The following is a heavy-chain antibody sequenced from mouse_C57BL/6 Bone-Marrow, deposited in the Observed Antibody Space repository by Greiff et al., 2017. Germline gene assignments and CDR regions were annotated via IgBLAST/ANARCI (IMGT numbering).Heavy chain of an antibody. CDR1: GFTFSDYG. CDR2: LSSGSSTI. V-gene: IGHV5-17*01. J-gene: IGHJ3*01. D-gene: IGHD6-1*01. CDR3: ARGAGQAWFAY. Sequence: EVQLVESGGGLVKPGGSLQLSCAASGFTFSDYGMHWVRQAPEKGLEWVAYLSSGSSTIYYADTVKGRFTISRDNAKNTLFLQMTSLRSEDTAMYYCARGAGQAWFAYWGQGTLVTVSA.